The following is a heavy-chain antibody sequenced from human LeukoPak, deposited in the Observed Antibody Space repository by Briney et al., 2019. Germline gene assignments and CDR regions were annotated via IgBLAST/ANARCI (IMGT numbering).Heavy chain of an antibody. CDR2: MKSNSGDT. CDR1: GYTFTGYD. Sequence: ASVKVSCKTSGYTFTGYDINWVRPAPGQGLEWMGWMKSNSGDTHFAQKFQGRLTMTRNTSISTAFMELSSLRSEDTAVYYCARGEYSSSWYPFDYWGQGSLVTVSS. D-gene: IGHD6-13*01. CDR3: ARGEYSSSWYPFDY. V-gene: IGHV1-8*01. J-gene: IGHJ4*02.